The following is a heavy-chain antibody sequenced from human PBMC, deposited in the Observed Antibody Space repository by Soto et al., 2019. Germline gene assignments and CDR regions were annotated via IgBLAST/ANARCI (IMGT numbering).Heavy chain of an antibody. D-gene: IGHD6-6*01. CDR1: GASFSCYY. J-gene: IGHJ4*02. CDR2: IHHSGST. V-gene: IGHV4-34*01. Sequence: SETLSLTCSVYGASFSCYYWSWIRQSPGKGLEWIGEIHHSGSTHYNPSLKSRLTFSIDESQSQFYMMLTSVTAADTALYFCARGHSTSGYDSWGQGSLVTVSS. CDR3: ARGHSTSGYDS.